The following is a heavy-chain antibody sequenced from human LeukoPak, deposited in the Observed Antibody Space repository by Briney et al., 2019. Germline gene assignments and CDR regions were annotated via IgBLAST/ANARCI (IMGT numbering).Heavy chain of an antibody. CDR2: ISSSSSYI. Sequence: GGSLRLSCAASGFTFSSYNMNWVRQAPGKGLEWVSSISSSSSYIYYADSVKGRFTISRDNAKNSLYLQMNSLRAEDTAVYYCARDLYSGWLFDYWGQGTLVTVSS. CDR1: GFTFSSYN. D-gene: IGHD6-19*01. J-gene: IGHJ4*02. CDR3: ARDLYSGWLFDY. V-gene: IGHV3-21*01.